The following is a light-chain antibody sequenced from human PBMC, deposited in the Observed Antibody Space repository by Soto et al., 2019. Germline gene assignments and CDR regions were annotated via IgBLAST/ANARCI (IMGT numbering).Light chain of an antibody. CDR3: MQGTHWPWT. V-gene: IGKV2-30*01. J-gene: IGKJ1*01. Sequence: DVVMTQSPLSLPVTLGQPASISCRSSQSLVYSDGNTYLNWFQQRPGQSPRRLIYKVSNRDSGVPDRFGGSGSGTDFTLKISRVEAEDVAVYYCMQGTHWPWTFGQGTKVEIK. CDR2: KVS. CDR1: QSLVYSDGNTY.